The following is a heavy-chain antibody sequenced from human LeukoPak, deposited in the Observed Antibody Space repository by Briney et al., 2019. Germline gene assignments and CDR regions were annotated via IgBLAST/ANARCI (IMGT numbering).Heavy chain of an antibody. V-gene: IGHV3-11*01. CDR2: ISSSGSTI. CDR3: ASSARSDYYYCGMDV. CDR1: GFTFSDYY. Sequence: PGGSLRLSCAASGFTFSDYYMSWIRQAPGKGLEWVSYISSSGSTIYYADSVKGRFTISRDNAKNSLYLQMNSLRAEDTAVYYCASSARSDYYYCGMDVWGQGTTVTVSS. J-gene: IGHJ6*02.